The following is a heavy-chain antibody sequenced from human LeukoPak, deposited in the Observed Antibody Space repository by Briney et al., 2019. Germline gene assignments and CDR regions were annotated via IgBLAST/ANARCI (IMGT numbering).Heavy chain of an antibody. Sequence: ASVKVSCKASGYTFTSYYMHWVRQAPGQGLEWMGIINPSGGSTSYAQKFQGRVTMTRDTSISTAYMELSRLRSDDTAVYYCARATGGSYLYYYYYYMDVWGKGTTVTISS. V-gene: IGHV1-46*01. J-gene: IGHJ6*03. CDR2: INPSGGST. D-gene: IGHD1-26*01. CDR1: GYTFTSYY. CDR3: ARATGGSYLYYYYYYMDV.